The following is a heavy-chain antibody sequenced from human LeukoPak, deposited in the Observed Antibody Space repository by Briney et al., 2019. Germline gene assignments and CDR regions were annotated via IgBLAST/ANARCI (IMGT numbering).Heavy chain of an antibody. CDR3: ARSSGYMSY. CDR1: HYSISSNYY. CDR2: IYHSGST. D-gene: IGHD3-22*01. Sequence: SETLSPTCTVSHYSISSNYYWGWIRQPPGKGLEWIGSIYHSGSTYYNPSLKSRVTISVDTSKNQFSLKLTSVTAADTAVYYCARSSGYMSYWGQGTLVTVSS. V-gene: IGHV4-38-2*02. J-gene: IGHJ4*02.